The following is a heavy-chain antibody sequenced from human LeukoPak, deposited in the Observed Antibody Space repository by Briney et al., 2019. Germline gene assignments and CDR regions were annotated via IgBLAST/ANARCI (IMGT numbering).Heavy chain of an antibody. CDR1: GYTFTSYG. J-gene: IGHJ4*02. D-gene: IGHD3-22*01. V-gene: IGHV1-18*01. Sequence: ASVKVSCKASGYTFTSYGISWVRQAPGQGLEWMGWSSAYNGNTNYAQKLQGRVTMTTDTSTSTAYMELRSLRSDDTAVYYCARDRADATYYYDSSGFDYWGQGILVTVSS. CDR2: SSAYNGNT. CDR3: ARDRADATYYYDSSGFDY.